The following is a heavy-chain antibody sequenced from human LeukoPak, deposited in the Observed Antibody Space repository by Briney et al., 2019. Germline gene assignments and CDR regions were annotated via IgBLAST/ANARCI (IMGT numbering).Heavy chain of an antibody. D-gene: IGHD3-16*01. CDR2: ISYDGGNK. Sequence: GGSLRLSCAASGFTFSSYGMHWVRQAPGKGLEWVAVISYDGGNKYYADSVKGRFTISRDNSKNTLYLQMNSLRAEDTAVYYCASLGGDPFDYWGQGTLVTVSS. CDR1: GFTFSSYG. CDR3: ASLGGDPFDY. V-gene: IGHV3-30*03. J-gene: IGHJ4*02.